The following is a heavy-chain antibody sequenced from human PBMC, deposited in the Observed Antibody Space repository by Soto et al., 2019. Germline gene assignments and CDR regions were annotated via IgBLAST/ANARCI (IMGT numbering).Heavy chain of an antibody. J-gene: IGHJ5*02. CDR1: GFTFSSYS. V-gene: IGHV3-48*02. D-gene: IGHD3-16*01. Sequence: EVQLVESGGGLVQPGGSLRLSCAASGFTFSSYSMNWVRQAPGKGLEWVSYISSSSSTIYYADSVKGRFTISRDNAKNSLSVQMNSLRDEDAAVYSCARDVRGLNGFAPWGQGALVTLSS. CDR2: ISSSSSTI. CDR3: ARDVRGLNGFAP.